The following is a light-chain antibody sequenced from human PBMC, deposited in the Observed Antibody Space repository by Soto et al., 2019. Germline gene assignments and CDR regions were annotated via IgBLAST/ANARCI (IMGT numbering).Light chain of an antibody. J-gene: IGLJ2*01. V-gene: IGLV2-8*01. CDR2: EVS. Sequence: QSALTQPPSASGSPGQSVTISCTGTSSDVGGYNYVSWYQQHPGKAPKLMIYEVSKRPSGVPDRFSGSKSGTTASLTVSGVEAEDEADYYCSSYAGSNVVFGGGTKLTVL. CDR3: SSYAGSNVV. CDR1: SSDVGGYNY.